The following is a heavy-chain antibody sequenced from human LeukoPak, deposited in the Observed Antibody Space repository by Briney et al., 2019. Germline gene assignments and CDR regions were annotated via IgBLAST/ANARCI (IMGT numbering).Heavy chain of an antibody. CDR1: GFTFSNFD. D-gene: IGHD3-22*01. CDR2: ISFDGSNK. J-gene: IGHJ4*02. V-gene: IGHV3-30*03. CDR3: ARPGFYDSSAYYDF. Sequence: TGGSLRLSCATSGFTFSNFDLHWVRQAPGKGLEWVAIISFDGSNKYYADSVKGRFTISRDNSKNTLYLQMNSLSSEDTAVYYCARPGFYDSSAYYDFWGQGTLVTVSS.